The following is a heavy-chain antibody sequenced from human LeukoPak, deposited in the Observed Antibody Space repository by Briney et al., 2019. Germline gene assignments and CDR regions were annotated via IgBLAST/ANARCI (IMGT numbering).Heavy chain of an antibody. CDR1: GGTFSSYA. V-gene: IGHV1-69*05. CDR3: ATDDCSGGSCYLDY. J-gene: IGHJ4*02. Sequence: GASVKVSCKASGGTFSSYAISWVRQAPGQGLEWMGRIIPIFGTANYAQKFQGRVTITTDESTSTAYMELSSLRSEDTAVNYCATDDCSGGSCYLDYWGQGTLVTVSS. CDR2: IIPIFGTA. D-gene: IGHD2-15*01.